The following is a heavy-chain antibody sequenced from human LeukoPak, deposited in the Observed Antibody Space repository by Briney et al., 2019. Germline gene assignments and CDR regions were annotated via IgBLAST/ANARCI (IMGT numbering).Heavy chain of an antibody. CDR2: IYTSGST. CDR3: ARGGCSGGSCPYPYYFDY. CDR1: GGSISSGSYY. D-gene: IGHD2-15*01. Sequence: KASQTLSLTCTVSGGSISSGSYYWSWIRQPAGKGLAWIGRIYTSGSTNYNPSLKSRVTISVDTSKNQFSLKLSSVTAADTAVYYCARGGCSGGSCPYPYYFDYWGQGTLVTVSS. V-gene: IGHV4-61*02. J-gene: IGHJ4*02.